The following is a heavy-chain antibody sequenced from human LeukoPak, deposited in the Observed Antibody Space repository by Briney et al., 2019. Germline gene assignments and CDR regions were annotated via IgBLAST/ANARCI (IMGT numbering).Heavy chain of an antibody. CDR1: GGSFSGYY. CDR2: INHSGST. CDR3: ARRGPYQELDY. Sequence: SETLSLTCAVYGGSFSGYYWSWIRQPPGKGLEWIGEINHSGSTNYNPSLKSRVTISVDTSKNQFSLKLSSVTAADTAVYYCARRGPYQELDYWGQGTLVTVSS. V-gene: IGHV4-34*01. J-gene: IGHJ4*02. D-gene: IGHD2-2*01.